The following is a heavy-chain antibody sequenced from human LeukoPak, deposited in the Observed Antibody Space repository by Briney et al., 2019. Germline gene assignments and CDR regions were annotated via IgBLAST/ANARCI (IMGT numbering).Heavy chain of an antibody. CDR2: ISGGGDLS. CDR3: ARCTFSCYRGRFDS. V-gene: IGHV3-23*01. J-gene: IGHJ5*01. CDR1: GFAFSGHS. D-gene: IGHD3-22*01. Sequence: GGSLRLSCAASGFAFSGHSMSWLRQAPGKGLQWVSVISGGGDLSDYADSVKGRFTISRDNSRGTLYLQMNSLRAEDSALYYCARCTFSCYRGRFDSWGQGTLVTVSS.